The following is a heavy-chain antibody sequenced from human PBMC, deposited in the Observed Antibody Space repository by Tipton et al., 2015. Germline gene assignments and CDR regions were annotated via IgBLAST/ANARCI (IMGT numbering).Heavy chain of an antibody. CDR3: ARLPFVGGSCDDAFEM. V-gene: IGHV4-31*03. CDR1: GGSISSGGYY. CDR2: IYYSGST. J-gene: IGHJ3*02. D-gene: IGHD3-3*02. Sequence: TLSLTCTVSGGSISSGGYYWSWIRQHPGKGLEWIGYIYYSGSTYYNPSLKSRVTISLDTSKNQFSLKVKSVTAADTAVYYCARLPFVGGSCDDAFEMWGQGTLVTVSS.